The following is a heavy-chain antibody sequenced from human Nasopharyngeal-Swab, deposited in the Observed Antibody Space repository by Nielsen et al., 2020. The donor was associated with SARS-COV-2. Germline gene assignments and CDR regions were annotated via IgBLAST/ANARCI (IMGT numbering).Heavy chain of an antibody. D-gene: IGHD5-24*01. CDR1: GGSISSYY. V-gene: IGHV4-59*01. J-gene: IGHJ4*02. CDR2: IYYSGST. CDR3: ARGAWGRDGYNLFDY. Sequence: GSLRLSCTVSGGSISSYYWSWIRQPPGKGLEWIGYIYYSGSTNYNPSLKSRVTISVDTSKNQFSLKLSSVTAADTAVYYCARGAWGRDGYNLFDYWGQGTLVTVSS.